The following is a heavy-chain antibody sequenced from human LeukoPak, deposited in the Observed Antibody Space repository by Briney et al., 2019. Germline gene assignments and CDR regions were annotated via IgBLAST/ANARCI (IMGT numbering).Heavy chain of an antibody. CDR1: GYSFTSYW. V-gene: IGHV5-51*01. Sequence: GESPKISRKGSGYSFTSYWIGWVRQMPGKGLEWMGIIYPGDSDTRYSPSFQGQVTISADKSISTAYLQWSSLKASDTAMYYCARHTTDSSANNWFDPWGQGTLVTVSS. J-gene: IGHJ5*02. D-gene: IGHD3-22*01. CDR3: ARHTTDSSANNWFDP. CDR2: IYPGDSDT.